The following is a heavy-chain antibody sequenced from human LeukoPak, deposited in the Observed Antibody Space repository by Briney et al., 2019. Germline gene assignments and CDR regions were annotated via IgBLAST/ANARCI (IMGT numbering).Heavy chain of an antibody. D-gene: IGHD3-9*01. V-gene: IGHV4-59*01. J-gene: IGHJ2*01. Sequence: PSETLSFTCTVSGVSISDYYWSWVRQPPGKGLEWIGYIYYTGSTDYNPSLKSRVTMSLDTSKNQFFLNLRSVTATDTAVYYCARRTYYDTLTGYNYWYFDLWGRGTLVTVSS. CDR3: ARRTYYDTLTGYNYWYFDL. CDR2: IYYTGST. CDR1: GVSISDYY.